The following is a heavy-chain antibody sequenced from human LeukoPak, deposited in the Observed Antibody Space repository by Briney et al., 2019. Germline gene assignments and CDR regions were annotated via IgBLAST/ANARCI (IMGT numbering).Heavy chain of an antibody. J-gene: IGHJ3*02. CDR3: ARDVWTSSGFYWGAFDI. CDR1: GFTFDDYG. V-gene: IGHV3-20*01. D-gene: IGHD3-22*01. Sequence: GGSLRLSCAASGFTFDDYGMSWVRQAPGKGLEWVSGINWNGGSTGYADSVKGRFIISRDNAKNSLYLQMNSPRAEDTALYHCARDVWTSSGFYWGAFDIWGQGTMVTVSS. CDR2: INWNGGST.